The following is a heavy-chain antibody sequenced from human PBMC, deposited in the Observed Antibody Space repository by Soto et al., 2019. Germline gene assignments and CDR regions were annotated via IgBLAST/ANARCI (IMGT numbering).Heavy chain of an antibody. J-gene: IGHJ4*02. D-gene: IGHD5-18*01. CDR2: INAGNGNT. CDR1: GYTFTSYA. Sequence: ASVKVSCKASGYTFTSYAMNWVRQAPGQRLEWMGWINAGNGNTKYSQKFQGRVTITRDTSASTAYMELSSLRSEDTAVYYCTRTVTPMAFDRLDYWGQGTLVTVSS. V-gene: IGHV1-3*01. CDR3: TRTVTPMAFDRLDY.